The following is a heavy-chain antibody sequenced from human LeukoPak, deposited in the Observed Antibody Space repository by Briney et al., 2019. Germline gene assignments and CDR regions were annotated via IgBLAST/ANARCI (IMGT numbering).Heavy chain of an antibody. Sequence: GGSLRLSCAASGFTFSTHAMIWVRQAPGKGPEWVSCITGSGSGTYYTDSVKGRFTISRENSNDTLYLQMNSLQAEDTAVYYCVKGRDYNDASAYYIGDFWGQGTLVTVSS. CDR3: VKGRDYNDASAYYIGDF. CDR1: GFTFSTHA. CDR2: ITGSGSGT. D-gene: IGHD3-22*01. V-gene: IGHV3-23*01. J-gene: IGHJ4*02.